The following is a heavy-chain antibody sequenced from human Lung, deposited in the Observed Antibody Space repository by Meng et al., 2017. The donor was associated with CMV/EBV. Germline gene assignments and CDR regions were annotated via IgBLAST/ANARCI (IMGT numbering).Heavy chain of an antibody. CDR2: IKSKSDGVTT. CDR3: ATVPLICRGNSCYKNMDV. Sequence: SCAASRFTFSSYEMNWVRQAPGKGLEWVGRIKSKSDGVTTDYAAPVKGRFTISRDDSKNTLYLQMNSLKSEDTAVYYCATVPLICRGNSCYKNMDVXGQGXSVTVSS. CDR1: RFTFSSYE. D-gene: IGHD2-2*02. V-gene: IGHV3-15*01. J-gene: IGHJ6*02.